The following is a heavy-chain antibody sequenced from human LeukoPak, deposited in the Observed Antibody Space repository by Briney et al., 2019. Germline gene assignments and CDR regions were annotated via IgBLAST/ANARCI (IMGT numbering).Heavy chain of an antibody. D-gene: IGHD4-23*01. CDR2: ISGSGGST. V-gene: IGHV3-23*01. CDR3: AKSPAVDAAFDI. J-gene: IGHJ3*02. Sequence: GGSLRLSCAASGFTFSNFAVSWVRQAPGKGLEWVSVISGSGGSTYYADSVKGRFTISRDNSKNTPYLKMNSLRAEDTAVYYCAKSPAVDAAFDIWGQGTMVTVSS. CDR1: GFTFSNFA.